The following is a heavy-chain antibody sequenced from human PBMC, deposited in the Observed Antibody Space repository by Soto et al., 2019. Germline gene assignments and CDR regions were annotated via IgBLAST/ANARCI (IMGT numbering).Heavy chain of an antibody. CDR2: IYYSGST. CDR1: GGSISSGGYY. CDR3: ARACTRVHLLNYCYYYGMDV. D-gene: IGHD1-1*01. V-gene: IGHV4-31*03. Sequence: SETLSLTCTVSGGSISSGGYYWSWIRQHPGKDLEWIGYIYYSGSTYYNPSLKSRVTISVDTSKNQFSLKLSSVTAADTAVYYCARACTRVHLLNYCYYYGMDVWGQGTTVTVS. J-gene: IGHJ6*02.